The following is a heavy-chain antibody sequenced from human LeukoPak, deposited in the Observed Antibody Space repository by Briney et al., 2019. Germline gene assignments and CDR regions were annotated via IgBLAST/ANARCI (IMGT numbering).Heavy chain of an antibody. J-gene: IGHJ4*02. CDR2: ITNSGGT. V-gene: IGHV3-23*01. Sequence: GGSLRLSCAASGFTFSSYVMGWVRQAPGMGLEWVSSITNSGGTYYADSVKGRFTISRDNSKNTLYLQMNSLRAEDTAVYYCAKGILLQLGAPDSWGQGTLVTVSS. CDR1: GFTFSSYV. D-gene: IGHD1-1*01. CDR3: AKGILLQLGAPDS.